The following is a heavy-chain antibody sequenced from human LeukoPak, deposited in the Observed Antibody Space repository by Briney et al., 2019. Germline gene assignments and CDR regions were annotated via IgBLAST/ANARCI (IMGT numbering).Heavy chain of an antibody. Sequence: ASVKVSCKASGYTLTSYDINWVRQATGQGLEWMGWMNPNSGNTGYAQKFQGRVTMTRNTSISTAYMELSSLRSEDTAVYYCARGFTIFGVATPLNDYWGQGTLVTVSS. V-gene: IGHV1-8*01. D-gene: IGHD3-3*01. CDR2: MNPNSGNT. J-gene: IGHJ4*02. CDR3: ARGFTIFGVATPLNDY. CDR1: GYTLTSYD.